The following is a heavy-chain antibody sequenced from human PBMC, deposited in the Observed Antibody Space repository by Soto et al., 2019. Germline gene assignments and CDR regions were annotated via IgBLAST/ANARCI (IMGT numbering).Heavy chain of an antibody. Sequence: GGSLRLSCAASGFTFGNYAMRWVRQAPGKGLQWVSAIGGTGNNIYYADSVKGRFTISRDNSKNTLYLQMNSLRAEDTAVYYCAKEVEAYYYDSSGSPVVDYYYGMDVWGPGTTVTVSS. D-gene: IGHD3-22*01. CDR1: GFTFGNYA. CDR3: AKEVEAYYYDSSGSPVVDYYYGMDV. CDR2: IGGTGNNI. V-gene: IGHV3-23*01. J-gene: IGHJ6*02.